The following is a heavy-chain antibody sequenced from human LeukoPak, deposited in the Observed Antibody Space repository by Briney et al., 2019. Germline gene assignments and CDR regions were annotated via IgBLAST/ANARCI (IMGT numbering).Heavy chain of an antibody. CDR2: IYPGDSDT. J-gene: IGHJ4*02. CDR3: ASPPTRECSSISCPLSY. D-gene: IGHD2-2*01. V-gene: IGHV5-51*01. Sequence: PGESLKISCKGSGYSFTTYWIAWVRQMPGKGLEWMGIIYPGDSDTRYSPSFQGQVTISVDKPVSAAYLQWSSLKASDTAMYYCASPPTRECSSISCPLSYWGQGTLVTVSS. CDR1: GYSFTTYW.